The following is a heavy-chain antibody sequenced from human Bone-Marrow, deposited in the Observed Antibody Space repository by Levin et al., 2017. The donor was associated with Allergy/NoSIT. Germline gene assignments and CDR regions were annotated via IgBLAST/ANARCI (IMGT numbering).Heavy chain of an antibody. CDR2: ISGSGGST. D-gene: IGHD4-11*01. CDR1: GFTFSSYA. J-gene: IGHJ4*02. V-gene: IGHV3-23*01. Sequence: GESLKISCAASGFTFSSYAMSWVRQAPGKGLEWVSSISGSGGSTYYADSAKGRFTISRDNSKNMLYLQMNSLRAEDTAVYYCAATVTGTYPTPDYWGQGTLVTVSS. CDR3: AATVTGTYPTPDY.